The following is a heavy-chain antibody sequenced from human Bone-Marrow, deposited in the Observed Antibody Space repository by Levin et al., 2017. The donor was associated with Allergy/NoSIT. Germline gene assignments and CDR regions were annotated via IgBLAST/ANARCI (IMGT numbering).Heavy chain of an antibody. CDR2: VYYSGST. J-gene: IGHJ4*02. D-gene: IGHD3-10*01. CDR1: GGSMSNHY. CDR3: ARRRGGYGEGEFNY. V-gene: IGHV4-59*11. Sequence: PSETLSLTCAVSGGSMSNHYWGWIRQSPAKGLEWIGYVYYSGSTTYNASLKSRVTISIDTSKNQFSLELTSVTAADTAIYNCARRRGGYGEGEFNYWGQGTPVVVSS.